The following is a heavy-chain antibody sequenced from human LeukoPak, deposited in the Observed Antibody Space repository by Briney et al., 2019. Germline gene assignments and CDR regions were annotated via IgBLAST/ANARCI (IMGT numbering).Heavy chain of an antibody. D-gene: IGHD2-2*01. CDR2: ITSSGSYI. Sequence: PGGSLRLSCAASGFTFSRYSMNWVRQAPGKGLEWVSSITSSGSYIYYVDSVKGRYTISRDNAKNSLYLQMNSLRTEDTAVYYCATYLSTSPDYYYYYYMDVWGKGTTVTVSS. CDR3: ATYLSTSPDYYYYYYMDV. J-gene: IGHJ6*03. V-gene: IGHV3-21*01. CDR1: GFTFSRYS.